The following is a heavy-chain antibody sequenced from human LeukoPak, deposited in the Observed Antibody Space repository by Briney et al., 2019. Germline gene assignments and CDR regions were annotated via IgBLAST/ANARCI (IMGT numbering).Heavy chain of an antibody. CDR3: ASGYCSSTSCYLYYMDV. Sequence: GSSVKVSCKASGGTFSSYTISWVRQAPGQGLEWMGRIIPILGIANYAQKFQGRVTITADKSTSTAYMELSSLRSEDTAVYYCASGYCSSTSCYLYYMDVWGKWTTVTVSS. D-gene: IGHD2-2*03. CDR1: GGTFSSYT. V-gene: IGHV1-69*02. CDR2: IIPILGIA. J-gene: IGHJ6*03.